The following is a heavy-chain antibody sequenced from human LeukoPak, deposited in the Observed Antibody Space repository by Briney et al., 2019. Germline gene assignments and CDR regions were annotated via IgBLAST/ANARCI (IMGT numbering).Heavy chain of an antibody. CDR1: GFTFSSYA. D-gene: IGHD3-10*01. J-gene: IGHJ4*02. Sequence: GGSLRLSCAASGFTFSSYAMSWVRQAPGRGLEWVSAISGSGGSPYYADSAKGRFTISRDNSKNTLYLEMNSLRAEDTAVYYRAKGSGAGGRVCFDYWGQGTLVTVSS. CDR3: AKGSGAGGRVCFDY. V-gene: IGHV3-23*01. CDR2: ISGSGGSP.